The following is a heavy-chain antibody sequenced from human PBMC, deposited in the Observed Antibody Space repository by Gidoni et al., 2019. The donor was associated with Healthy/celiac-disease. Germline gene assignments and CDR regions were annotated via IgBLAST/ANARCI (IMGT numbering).Heavy chain of an antibody. Sequence: EVQLVESGGGVVQPGRSLRLSCAASGFTFDDYAMHWVRQAPGKGLEWVSGIRWNSGTIAYADSVKGRFTLSRDNAKNSLYLQMNSLRADDTAFYYCAKDIHEAAGYYYYGMDVWGQGTTVTVSS. CDR1: GFTFDDYA. J-gene: IGHJ6*02. CDR3: AKDIHEAAGYYYYGMDV. CDR2: IRWNSGTI. V-gene: IGHV3-9*01. D-gene: IGHD6-13*01.